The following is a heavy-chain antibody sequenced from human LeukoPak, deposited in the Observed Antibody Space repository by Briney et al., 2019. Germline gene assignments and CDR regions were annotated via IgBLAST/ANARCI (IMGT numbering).Heavy chain of an antibody. D-gene: IGHD6-19*01. Sequence: ASVKVSYRASGYTFTSYGISWVRQAPGQGLEWMGWISAYNGNTNYAQKLQGRVTMTTDTSTSTAHMELRSLRSDDTAVYYCARDGSCWPRAAFDIWGQGTMVTVSS. J-gene: IGHJ3*02. CDR3: ARDGSCWPRAAFDI. CDR2: ISAYNGNT. V-gene: IGHV1-18*01. CDR1: GYTFTSYG.